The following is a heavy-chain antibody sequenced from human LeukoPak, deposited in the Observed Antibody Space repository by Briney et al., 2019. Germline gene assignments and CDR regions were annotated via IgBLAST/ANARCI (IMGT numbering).Heavy chain of an antibody. J-gene: IGHJ4*02. CDR2: ISGSGGST. CDR3: AKLTYYDILTGTLIDY. D-gene: IGHD3-9*01. Sequence: GGSLRLSCAASGFTFSSYGMSWVRQAPGKGLEWVSAISGSGGSTYYADSVKGRFTISRDNSKNTLYLQMNSLRAEDTAVYYCAKLTYYDILTGTLIDYWGQRTLVTVPS. V-gene: IGHV3-23*01. CDR1: GFTFSSYG.